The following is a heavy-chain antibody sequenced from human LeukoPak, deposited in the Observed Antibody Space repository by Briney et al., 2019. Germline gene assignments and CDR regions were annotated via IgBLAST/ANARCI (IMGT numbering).Heavy chain of an antibody. Sequence: GGSLRLSCAASGFTFSSYAMSWVRQAPGKGLEWVSAISGSGGSTYYADSVKGRFTISRDNSKNMLYLQMNSLRSDDTAVYYCARLCSIRWCLYDWFDPWGQGTLVTVSS. CDR1: GFTFSSYA. J-gene: IGHJ5*02. D-gene: IGHD2-21*01. V-gene: IGHV3-23*01. CDR3: ARLCSIRWCLYDWFDP. CDR2: ISGSGGST.